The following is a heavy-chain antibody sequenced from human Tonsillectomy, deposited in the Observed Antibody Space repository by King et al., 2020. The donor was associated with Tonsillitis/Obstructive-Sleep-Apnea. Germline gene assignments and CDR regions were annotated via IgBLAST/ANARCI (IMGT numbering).Heavy chain of an antibody. CDR2: INHSGST. CDR1: GGSFSGYY. CDR3: ARDKLITMVQGDAFEI. V-gene: IGHV4-34*01. Sequence: VQLQQWGAGLLKPSETLSLTCAVYGGSFSGYYWNWIRQPPGKGLEWFGEINHSGSTNYTPSLTSRVTISLDTSKNQFSLKLSSVTAADTAVYYCARDKLITMVQGDAFEIWGQGTMVTVSS. D-gene: IGHD3-10*01. J-gene: IGHJ3*02.